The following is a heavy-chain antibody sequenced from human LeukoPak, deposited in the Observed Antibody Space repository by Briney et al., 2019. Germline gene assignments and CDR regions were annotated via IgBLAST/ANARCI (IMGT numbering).Heavy chain of an antibody. J-gene: IGHJ4*02. Sequence: PGRSLRLSCAASGFTFSSHAMSWVRQAPGKGLEWVSVIYSGGSTYYADSVKGRFTISRHNSKNTLYLQMNSLRAEDTAVYYCARFRDGYNDYWGQGTLVTVSS. CDR1: GFTFSSHA. V-gene: IGHV3-53*04. CDR3: ARFRDGYNDY. D-gene: IGHD5-24*01. CDR2: IYSGGST.